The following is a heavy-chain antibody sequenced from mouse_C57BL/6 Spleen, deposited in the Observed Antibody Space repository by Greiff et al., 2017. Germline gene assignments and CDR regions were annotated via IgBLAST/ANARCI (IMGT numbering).Heavy chain of an antibody. CDR2: IWRGGST. CDR1: GFSLTSYG. D-gene: IGHD2-12*01. CDR3: AKNPYYTDYAMDD. V-gene: IGHV2-5*01. Sequence: QVQLKESGPGLVQPSQSLSITCTVSGFSLTSYGVHWVRQSPGKGLEWLGVIWRGGSTDYNAAFMSRLSITKDNSKSQVFFKMNSLQADDTAIYYCAKNPYYTDYAMDDWGQGTSVTVSS. J-gene: IGHJ4*01.